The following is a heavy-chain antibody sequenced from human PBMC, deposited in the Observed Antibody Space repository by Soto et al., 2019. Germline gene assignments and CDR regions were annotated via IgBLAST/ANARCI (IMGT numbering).Heavy chain of an antibody. Sequence: PSETLSLTCAVYGGSFSCYYWNWIRQAPGKGLEWIGEINHSGSTNYNPSLKSRVTISVDTSKNQFSLKLSSVTAADTAVYYCARERFPRRYYDYWGQGTLVTAPQ. CDR1: GGSFSCYY. J-gene: IGHJ4*02. CDR3: ARERFPRRYYDY. D-gene: IGHD3-10*01. CDR2: INHSGST. V-gene: IGHV4-34*01.